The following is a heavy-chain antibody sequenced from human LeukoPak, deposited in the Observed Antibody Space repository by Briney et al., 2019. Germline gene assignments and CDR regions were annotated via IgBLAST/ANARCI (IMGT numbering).Heavy chain of an antibody. J-gene: IGHJ4*02. V-gene: IGHV3-66*01. CDR2: IYSGGST. CDR3: ARDRPDRLFDY. Sequence: GSLILSCAVSGFTLSSNYMSWVRQVPGKGLEWVSVIYSGGSTYYADSVKGRFTISRDNSKNTLYLQMNSLRAEDTAVYYCARDRPDRLFDYWGQGTLVTVSS. CDR1: GFTLSSNY.